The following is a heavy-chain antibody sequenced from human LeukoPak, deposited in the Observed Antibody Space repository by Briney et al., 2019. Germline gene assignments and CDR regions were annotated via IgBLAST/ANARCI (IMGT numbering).Heavy chain of an antibody. CDR1: GFTFSTYA. CDR3: ARTPTGRYSDY. V-gene: IGHV3-64*01. CDR2: ISSNGGST. D-gene: IGHD2-21*01. J-gene: IGHJ4*02. Sequence: GGSLRLSCAASGFTFSTYAMHWVRQAPGKGLEYVSAISSNGGSTNYANSVKGRFTISRDNSNNTLYLQMGSLRAEDMAVYYCARTPTGRYSDYWGQGTLVSVSS.